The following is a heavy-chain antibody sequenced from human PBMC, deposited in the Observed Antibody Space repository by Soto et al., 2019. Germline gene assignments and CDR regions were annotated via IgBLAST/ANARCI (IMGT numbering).Heavy chain of an antibody. Sequence: PSETLSLSCAVSGGSISSGGYSWSWIRQPPGKGLEWIGYIYHSGSTYYNPSLKSRVTISVDRSKNQFSLKLSSVTAADTAVYYCAGGEMATIKFDYWGQGTLVTVS. CDR2: IYHSGST. CDR1: GGSISSGGYS. CDR3: AGGEMATIKFDY. V-gene: IGHV4-30-2*01. J-gene: IGHJ4*02. D-gene: IGHD5-12*01.